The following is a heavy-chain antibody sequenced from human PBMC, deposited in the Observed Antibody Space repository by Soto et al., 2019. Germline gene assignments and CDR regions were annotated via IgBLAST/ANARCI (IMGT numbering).Heavy chain of an antibody. D-gene: IGHD3-16*01. J-gene: IGHJ4*02. V-gene: IGHV4-34*01. CDR3: ARVIRGFDY. CDR2: INHSGST. CDR1: GGSFSGYY. Sequence: PSETLSLTCAVYGGSFSGYYWSWIRQPPGKGLEWIGEINHSGSTTYNPSLKSRVTISVDTSKNQFSLKLSSVTAADTAVYYCARVIRGFDYWGQGTLVTVSS.